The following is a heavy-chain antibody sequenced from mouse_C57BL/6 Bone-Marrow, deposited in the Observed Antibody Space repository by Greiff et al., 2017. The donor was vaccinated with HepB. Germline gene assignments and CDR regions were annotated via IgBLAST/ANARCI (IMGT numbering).Heavy chain of an antibody. CDR1: GYTFTSYW. V-gene: IGHV1-64*01. CDR3: QIYYYGSSYGY. Sequence: QVQLQQPGAELVKPGASVKLSCKASGYTFTSYWMHWVKQRPGQGLEWIGMIHPNSGSTNYNEKFKSKATLTVDKSSSTAYMQLSSLTSEDSAVYYCQIYYYGSSYGYWGQGTTLTVSS. D-gene: IGHD1-1*01. J-gene: IGHJ2*01. CDR2: IHPNSGST.